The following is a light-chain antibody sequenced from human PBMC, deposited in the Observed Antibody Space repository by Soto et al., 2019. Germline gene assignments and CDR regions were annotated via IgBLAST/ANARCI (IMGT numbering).Light chain of an antibody. J-gene: IGKJ5*01. CDR2: DAS. CDR3: QQYNNWPLT. CDR1: QSVSSY. Sequence: EIVLAQSPATLSLSPGEIATLSCSASQSVSSYLAWYQQKPAQAPRLLIYDASNRATGIPVRFSGTASGTEFTLTISSLQSEDFAVYSCQQYNNWPLTVGQGTRREI. V-gene: IGKV3-15*01.